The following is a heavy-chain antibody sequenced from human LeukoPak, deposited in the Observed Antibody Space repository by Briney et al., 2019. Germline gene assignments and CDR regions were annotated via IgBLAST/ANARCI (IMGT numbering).Heavy chain of an antibody. CDR2: ISGSGGST. J-gene: IGHJ4*02. CDR1: GFTFSSYA. D-gene: IGHD3-9*01. V-gene: IGHV3-23*01. Sequence: GGSLRLSCAASGFTFSSYAMSGVRQAPGKGLEWGSAISGSGGSTYYADSVKGRFTISRDNSKNTLYLQMNSLRAEDTAVYYCAKYYDILTGFDYWGQGTLVTVSS. CDR3: AKYYDILTGFDY.